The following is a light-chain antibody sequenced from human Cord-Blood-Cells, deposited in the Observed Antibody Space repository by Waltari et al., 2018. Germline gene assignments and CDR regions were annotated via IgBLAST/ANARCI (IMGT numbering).Light chain of an antibody. CDR1: QSISSW. Sequence: DIQMTQSPSTLSVSVGDRVTITCRASQSISSWLAWYQQKPGKAPKLLIYKASSLESGVPSRFSGSGSGTEFTLTISSLQPDDFATYYCQQYNSYSPVTFGPGTKVDIK. J-gene: IGKJ3*01. CDR2: KAS. V-gene: IGKV1-5*03. CDR3: QQYNSYSPVT.